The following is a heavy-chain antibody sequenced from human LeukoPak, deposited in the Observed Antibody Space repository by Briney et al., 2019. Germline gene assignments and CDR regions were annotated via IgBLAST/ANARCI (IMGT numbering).Heavy chain of an antibody. V-gene: IGHV3-30*03. Sequence: GTSLRLSCAASGFTFSSYGMHWVRQAPGKGLEWVAVISHDGNIKYYADSVKGRFTISRDNSKNTLYLQMNSLRPEDTAVYYCADGSGFEYWGQGTLVTASS. CDR2: ISHDGNIK. CDR1: GFTFSSYG. D-gene: IGHD3-10*01. J-gene: IGHJ4*02. CDR3: ADGSGFEY.